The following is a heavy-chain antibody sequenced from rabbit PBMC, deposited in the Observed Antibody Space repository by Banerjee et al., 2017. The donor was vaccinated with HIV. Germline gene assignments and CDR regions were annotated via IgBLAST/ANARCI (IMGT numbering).Heavy chain of an antibody. CDR1: GFDFSSYY. CDR2: IDWSHNK. J-gene: IGHJ4*01. V-gene: IGHV1S43*01. D-gene: IGHD4-1*01. Sequence: QEQLEESGGDLVKPEGSLTLSCKASGFDFSSYYMSWVRQAPGKGLEWIGGIDWSHNKWYASWLNGRFTISLDNAQNTVFLQMTSLTAADTATYFCARDLAGVIGWNFNFWGQGTLVTVS. CDR3: ARDLAGVIGWNFNF.